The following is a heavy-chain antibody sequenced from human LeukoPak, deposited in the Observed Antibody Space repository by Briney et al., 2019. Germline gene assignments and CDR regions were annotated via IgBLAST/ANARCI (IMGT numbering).Heavy chain of an antibody. Sequence: PGGSLTLSCAASGFTFSSYEMNWVRQAPGKGLEWVAYISSSGSTIYYADSVKGRFSIARDNAKNSLYMHMNSLSVEDTAVSDCARDRRLWFGELLDAAYYYYGMDVWGRGPTVTVS. J-gene: IGHJ6*01. CDR1: GFTFSSYE. CDR3: ARDRRLWFGELLDAAYYYYGMDV. CDR2: ISSSGSTI. D-gene: IGHD3-10*01. V-gene: IGHV3-48*03.